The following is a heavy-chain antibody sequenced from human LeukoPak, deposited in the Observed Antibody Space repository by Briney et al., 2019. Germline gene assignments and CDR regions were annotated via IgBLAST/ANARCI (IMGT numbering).Heavy chain of an antibody. CDR3: ARDGSESYYTLPFDY. Sequence: ASVKVSCKASGYTFTSYYMHWVRQAPGQGLEWMGIINPSGGSTSYAQKFQGRVTMTRDTSTSTVYMELSSLRSEDTAVYYCARDGSESYYTLPFDYWGQGTLVTVSS. V-gene: IGHV1-46*01. D-gene: IGHD3-10*01. CDR1: GYTFTSYY. CDR2: INPSGGST. J-gene: IGHJ4*02.